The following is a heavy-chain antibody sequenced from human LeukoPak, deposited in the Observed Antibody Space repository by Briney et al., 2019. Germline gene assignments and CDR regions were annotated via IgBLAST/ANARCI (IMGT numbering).Heavy chain of an antibody. Sequence: GGSLRLSWAASGFTFSSYAMSWVGQAPGKGLEGVSAISGRGGSTYYADSVKGRFTISRHNSKNTLYLQMNSLRAEDTAVYYCAKDKSPRPANDYWGQGTLVTVSS. V-gene: IGHV3-23*01. CDR2: ISGRGGST. CDR1: GFTFSSYA. J-gene: IGHJ4*02. D-gene: IGHD2-2*01. CDR3: AKDKSPRPANDY.